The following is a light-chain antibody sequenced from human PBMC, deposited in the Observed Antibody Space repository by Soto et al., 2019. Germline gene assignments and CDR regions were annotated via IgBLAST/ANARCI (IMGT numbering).Light chain of an antibody. CDR3: QKYNSAPWT. V-gene: IGKV1-17*01. J-gene: IGKJ1*01. CDR1: RDVGSD. CDR2: AAS. Sequence: QMTQSPSSLSASVGEKIIITCRASRDVGSDVSWYQQKPGQAPKLLIYAASNLYTGVPSRFSGSRSGTEFTLTISSLQPEDFASYYCQKYNSAPWTFGQGTKVDIK.